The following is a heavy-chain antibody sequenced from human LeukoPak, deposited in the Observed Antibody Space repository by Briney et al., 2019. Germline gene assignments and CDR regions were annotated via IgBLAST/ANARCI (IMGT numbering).Heavy chain of an antibody. J-gene: IGHJ3*02. CDR2: INPNSGGT. CDR1: GYTFTGYY. V-gene: IGHV1-2*02. CDR3: ARDRGVGAAAGIVWSAFDI. Sequence: ASVKVSCKASGYTFTGYYMHWVRQAPGQGLEWMGWINPNSGGTNYAQKFQGRVTMTRDTSISTAYMELSRLRSDDTAVYYCARDRGVGAAAGIVWSAFDIWGQGTMVTVSS. D-gene: IGHD6-13*01.